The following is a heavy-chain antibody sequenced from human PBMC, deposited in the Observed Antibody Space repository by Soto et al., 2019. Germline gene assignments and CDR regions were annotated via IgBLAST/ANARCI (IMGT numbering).Heavy chain of an antibody. CDR3: ARNRPVDMATIYYYYYGMDV. CDR2: IIPIFGTA. CDR1: GGTFSSYA. J-gene: IGHJ6*02. D-gene: IGHD5-12*01. Sequence: SVKVSCKASGGTFSSYAISWVRQAPGQGLEWMGGIIPIFGTANYAQKFQGRVTITADESTSTAYMELSSLRSEDTAVYYCARNRPVDMATIYYYYYGMDVWGQGTMVTVAS. V-gene: IGHV1-69*13.